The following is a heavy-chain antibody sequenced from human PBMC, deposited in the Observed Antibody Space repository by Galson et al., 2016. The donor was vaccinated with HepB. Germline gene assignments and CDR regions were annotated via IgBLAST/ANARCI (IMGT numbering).Heavy chain of an antibody. CDR1: GNSISSDEYF. Sequence: TLSLTCTVSGNSISSDEYFWTWIRQRPGKGLEWIGYIYYSGSTFYNPTLKSRLIMSMDTTKNQFSLNLTSVTAADTAVYYCARGRTPLTTVDHCGQGTLVTVSS. D-gene: IGHD4-11*01. V-gene: IGHV4-31*03. J-gene: IGHJ5*02. CDR3: ARGRTPLTTVDH. CDR2: IYYSGST.